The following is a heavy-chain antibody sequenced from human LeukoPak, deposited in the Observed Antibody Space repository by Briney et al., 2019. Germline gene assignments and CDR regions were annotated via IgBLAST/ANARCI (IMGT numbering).Heavy chain of an antibody. D-gene: IGHD3-16*01. CDR3: ARERRHGGKYVDF. CDR2: VYYTGHT. J-gene: IGHJ4*02. CDR1: GDSINNGGHY. Sequence: SETLSLTCTVSGDSINNGGHYWSWIRQPPGQGLEWIGYVYYTGHTFYNPSLQSRITMSVDTSKNQFSLRLTSVTAADTAVYYCARERRHGGKYVDFWGQGTLVTVFS. V-gene: IGHV4-31*03.